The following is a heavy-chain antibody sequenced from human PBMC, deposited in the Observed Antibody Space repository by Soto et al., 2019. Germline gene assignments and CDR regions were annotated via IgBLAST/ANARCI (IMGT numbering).Heavy chain of an antibody. J-gene: IGHJ6*02. V-gene: IGHV3-9*01. CDR1: GFTFDDYA. D-gene: IGHD2-15*01. Sequence: DVQLVESGGGLVQPGRSLRLSCAASGFTFDDYAMHWVRQAPGKGLEWVSGISWNSGSIGYADSVKGRFTISRDNAKNSLYLQMNSLRAEDTALYYCAKDYGSPGYYYYGMDVWGQGTTVTVSS. CDR3: AKDYGSPGYYYYGMDV. CDR2: ISWNSGSI.